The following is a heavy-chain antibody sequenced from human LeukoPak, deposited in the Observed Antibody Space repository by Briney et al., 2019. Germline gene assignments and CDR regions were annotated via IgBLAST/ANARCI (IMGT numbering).Heavy chain of an antibody. V-gene: IGHV3-20*01. D-gene: IGHD5-24*01. J-gene: IGHJ4*02. Sequence: GGSLRLSCAASGFTFDDYGMSWVRQAPGKGLEWVSGINWNGGSTGYADSVKGRFTISRDNAKNSLYLQMNSLRAEDTALYHCARGSLEMATISPFDYWGQGTLVTVSS. CDR3: ARGSLEMATISPFDY. CDR2: INWNGGST. CDR1: GFTFDDYG.